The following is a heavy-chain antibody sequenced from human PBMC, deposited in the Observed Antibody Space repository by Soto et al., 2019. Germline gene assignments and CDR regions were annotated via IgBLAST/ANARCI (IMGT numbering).Heavy chain of an antibody. Sequence: HPGGSLRLSCAASGFTFSSYGMHWVRQAPGKGQEWVAVIWYDGSNKYYADSVKGRFTISRDNSKNTLYLQMNSLRAEDTAVYYCAREYGYSSSWYAAGGFDYWGQGCLVTVSS. D-gene: IGHD6-13*01. V-gene: IGHV3-33*01. J-gene: IGHJ4*02. CDR2: IWYDGSNK. CDR1: GFTFSSYG. CDR3: AREYGYSSSWYAAGGFDY.